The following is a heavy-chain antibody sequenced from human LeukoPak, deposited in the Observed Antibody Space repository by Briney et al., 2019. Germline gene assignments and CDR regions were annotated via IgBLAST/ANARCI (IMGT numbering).Heavy chain of an antibody. Sequence: GASVKVSCKASGYTFTSYDINWVRQATGQGLEWMGWMNPNSGNTGYAQKFQGRVTMTRNTSISTAYMGLSSLRSEDTAVYYCARGVTMVRGASGYWGQGTLVTVSS. D-gene: IGHD3-10*01. J-gene: IGHJ4*02. CDR2: MNPNSGNT. V-gene: IGHV1-8*01. CDR1: GYTFTSYD. CDR3: ARGVTMVRGASGY.